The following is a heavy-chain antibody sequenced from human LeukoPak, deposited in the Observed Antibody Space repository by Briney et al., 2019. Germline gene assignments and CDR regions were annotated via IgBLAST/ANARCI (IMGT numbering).Heavy chain of an antibody. CDR1: GITLSNYG. J-gene: IGHJ4*02. Sequence: GGSLRLSCAVSGITLSNYGMSWVGQAPGKGIDWVAGISGSGGGTNYADSVKGRFTISRDNPKNTLYLQMNGRRAEDTAVNFCAKRGVVIRVILVGFHKEAYYFDSWGQGALVTVSS. CDR3: AKRGVVIRVILVGFHKEAYYFDS. CDR2: ISGSGGGT. D-gene: IGHD3-22*01. V-gene: IGHV3-23*01.